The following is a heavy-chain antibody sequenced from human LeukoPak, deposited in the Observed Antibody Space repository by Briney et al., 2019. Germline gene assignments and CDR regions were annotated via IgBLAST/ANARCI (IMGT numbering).Heavy chain of an antibody. J-gene: IGHJ4*02. CDR2: ISYDGSNK. Sequence: GGSLRLSCAASGFTFSSYGMHWVRQAPGKGLEWVAVISYDGSNKYYADSVKGRFTISRDNSKNTLYLQMNSLRAEDTAVYYCAKDQDTAMVETGIDYWGQGTLVTVSS. CDR1: GFTFSSYG. CDR3: AKDQDTAMVETGIDY. D-gene: IGHD5-18*01. V-gene: IGHV3-30*18.